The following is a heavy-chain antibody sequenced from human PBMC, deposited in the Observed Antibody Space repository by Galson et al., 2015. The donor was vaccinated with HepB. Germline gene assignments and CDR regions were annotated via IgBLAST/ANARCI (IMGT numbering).Heavy chain of an antibody. Sequence: SLRLSCAASGFTVSSNYMSWVRQAPGKGLEWVSVIYSGGSTYYADSVKGRFTISRDNSKNTLYLQMNSLRAEDTAVYYCARLRLQAAFDIWGQGTMVTVSS. CDR1: GFTVSSNY. CDR2: IYSGGST. D-gene: IGHD4-17*01. J-gene: IGHJ3*02. V-gene: IGHV3-53*01. CDR3: ARLRLQAAFDI.